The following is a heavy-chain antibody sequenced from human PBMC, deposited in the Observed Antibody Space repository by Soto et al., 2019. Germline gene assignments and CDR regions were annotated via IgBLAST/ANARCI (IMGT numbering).Heavy chain of an antibody. CDR3: ARVSRNELFGVPARGMDV. J-gene: IGHJ6*02. CDR1: GYTFINYG. Sequence: ASVKVFCKASGYTFINYGVSWVRPAPGQGLEWMGWISAYNHNTHYAQKFQGRVTMTTDTSTSTAYMEVRSLRYDDTAVYYWARVSRNELFGVPARGMDVWGQGTTVTVSS. D-gene: IGHD3-3*01. V-gene: IGHV1-18*04. CDR2: ISAYNHNT.